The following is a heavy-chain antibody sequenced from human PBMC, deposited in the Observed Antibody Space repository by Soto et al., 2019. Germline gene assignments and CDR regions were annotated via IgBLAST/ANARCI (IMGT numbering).Heavy chain of an antibody. Sequence: EVQLVESGGGLVQPGGSLRLSCAASGFTVSSNYMSWVRQAPGKGLEWVSVIYSGGSTNYADSVKGRFTISRDNSKNTMYLQKHSLRAEDTAVYYCARGGGYCSGGSCYRGAFDLWGQGTMVTVSS. CDR1: GFTVSSNY. CDR2: IYSGGST. V-gene: IGHV3-66*01. CDR3: ARGGGYCSGGSCYRGAFDL. D-gene: IGHD2-15*01. J-gene: IGHJ3*01.